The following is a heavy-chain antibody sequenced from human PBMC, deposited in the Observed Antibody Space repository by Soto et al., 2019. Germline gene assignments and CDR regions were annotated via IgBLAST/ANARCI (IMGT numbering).Heavy chain of an antibody. J-gene: IGHJ3*02. CDR3: ARPRTSDWAYDI. V-gene: IGHV3-74*01. CDR2: IKTDGSDT. Sequence: EVQLVESGGGLVQPGGSLRLSCAASGFTFSNYWMHWVRQSPGKGLVWVSRIKTDGSDTHYADSVTGRFTISRDNDKNTLYLQMNSLRDEDTAVYYCARPRTSDWAYDIWGQGTMVIVSS. D-gene: IGHD3-9*01. CDR1: GFTFSNYW.